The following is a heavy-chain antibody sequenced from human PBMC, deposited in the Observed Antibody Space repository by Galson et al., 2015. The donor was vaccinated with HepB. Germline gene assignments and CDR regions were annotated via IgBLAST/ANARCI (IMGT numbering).Heavy chain of an antibody. J-gene: IGHJ3*02. Sequence: SVKVSCKASGYTFTGYYMHWVRQAPGQGLEWMGRINPNSGSTNYAQKFQGRVTMTRDTSISTAYMELSRLRSDDTAVYYCARDRISGWYLAFDIWGQGTMVTVSS. CDR2: INPNSGST. CDR3: ARDRISGWYLAFDI. CDR1: GYTFTGYY. V-gene: IGHV1-2*06. D-gene: IGHD6-19*01.